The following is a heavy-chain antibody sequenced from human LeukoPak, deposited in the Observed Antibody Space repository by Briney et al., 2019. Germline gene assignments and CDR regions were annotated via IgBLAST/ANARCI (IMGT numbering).Heavy chain of an antibody. Sequence: SGGSPRLSCAASGFTFSSYAMHWVRQAPGKGLEWVAVISYDGSNKYYAGSVKGRFTISRDNSKNTLYLQMNSLRAEDTAVYYCARSKGKWELLLSFDYWGQGTLVTVSS. J-gene: IGHJ4*02. V-gene: IGHV3-30-3*01. D-gene: IGHD1-26*01. CDR1: GFTFSSYA. CDR3: ARSKGKWELLLSFDY. CDR2: ISYDGSNK.